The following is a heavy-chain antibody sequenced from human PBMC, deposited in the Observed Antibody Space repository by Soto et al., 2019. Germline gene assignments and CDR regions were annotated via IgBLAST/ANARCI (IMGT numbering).Heavy chain of an antibody. J-gene: IGHJ6*02. CDR1: GFTFSSYW. CDR3: ARSRTYYYGSGSYPYYYYYGMDV. CDR2: INSDGSST. Sequence: GGSLRLSCAASGFTFSSYWMHWVRQAPGKGLVWVSRINSDGSSTSYADSVKGRFTISRDNAKNTLYLQMNSLRAEDTAVYYCARSRTYYYGSGSYPYYYYYGMDVWGQGTTVTVSS. D-gene: IGHD3-10*01. V-gene: IGHV3-74*01.